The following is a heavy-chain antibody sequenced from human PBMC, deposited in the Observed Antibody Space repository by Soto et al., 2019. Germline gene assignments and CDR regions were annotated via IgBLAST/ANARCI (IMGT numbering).Heavy chain of an antibody. CDR1: GFTLTNSA. V-gene: IGHV1-58*02. CDR2: IVVGSGLT. D-gene: IGHD5-18*01. Sequence: HMQLVQSGPEVRKPGTSVKVSCKASGFTLTNSAMQWVRQARGQRLEWIGWIVVGSGLTNYAQKFQERVTITRDMSTGPAYMELSSLTSEDTAVYYCAATTWMQASHYAMDVWGQGTTVTVSS. CDR3: AATTWMQASHYAMDV. J-gene: IGHJ6*02.